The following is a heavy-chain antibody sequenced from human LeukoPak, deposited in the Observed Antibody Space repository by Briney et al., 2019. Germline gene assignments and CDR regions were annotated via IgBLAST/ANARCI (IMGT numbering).Heavy chain of an antibody. J-gene: IGHJ4*02. CDR2: IYYSGST. CDR3: AGPFTTKFDY. Sequence: SETLSLTCTVSGGSISSYYWSWIRQPPGKGLEWIGYIYYSGSTNYNPSLKSRLTISVDTSKNQFSLKLSSVTAADTAVYYCAGPFTTKFDYWGQGTLVTVSS. CDR1: GGSISSYY. D-gene: IGHD1-14*01. V-gene: IGHV4-59*08.